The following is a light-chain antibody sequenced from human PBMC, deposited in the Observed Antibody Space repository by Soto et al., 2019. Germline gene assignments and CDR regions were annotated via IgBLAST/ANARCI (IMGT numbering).Light chain of an antibody. Sequence: ENVMTQSPAILSVSPGERATFSCRASQSISSDLAWYQQKPGQAPRPLIYGASTRATGFPARFSGSGSGTEFTLTISSLQSEDFAVYYCQQYNNWPYTFGQGTKLEIK. CDR3: QQYNNWPYT. V-gene: IGKV3-15*01. CDR1: QSISSD. J-gene: IGKJ2*01. CDR2: GAS.